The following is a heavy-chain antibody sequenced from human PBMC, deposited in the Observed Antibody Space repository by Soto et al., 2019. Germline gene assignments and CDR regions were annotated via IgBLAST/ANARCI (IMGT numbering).Heavy chain of an antibody. CDR3: AKNSAPHQSRIVVVIAPSLDY. Sequence: EVQLLESGGGLVQPGGSLRLSCAASGFTFSSYAMSWVRQAPGKGLEWVSAISGSGGSTYDADSVKGRFTISRDNSKNTLYLQMNSLRAEDTAVYYCAKNSAPHQSRIVVVIAPSLDYWGQGTLVTVSS. V-gene: IGHV3-23*01. CDR1: GFTFSSYA. D-gene: IGHD2-21*01. J-gene: IGHJ4*02. CDR2: ISGSGGST.